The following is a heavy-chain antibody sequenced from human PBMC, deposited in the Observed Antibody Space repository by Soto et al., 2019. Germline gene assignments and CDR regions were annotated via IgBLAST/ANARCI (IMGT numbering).Heavy chain of an antibody. CDR2: IYYSGTT. CDR3: ARVASFHWLDSRPHFDS. V-gene: IGHV4-61*08. CDR1: GGSISSGGHY. D-gene: IGHD3-9*01. Sequence: SETLSLTCTVSGGSISSGGHYWSWIRQHPGKGLEWIGYIYYSGTTTYNPSLKSRVSILVDTPKNQFSLKLRSVTAADTAVYYCARVASFHWLDSRPHFDSWGQGTLVTVSS. J-gene: IGHJ4*02.